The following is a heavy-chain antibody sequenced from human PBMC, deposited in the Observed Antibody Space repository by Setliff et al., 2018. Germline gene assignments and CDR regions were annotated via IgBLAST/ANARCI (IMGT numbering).Heavy chain of an antibody. J-gene: IGHJ4*02. CDR3: ARDRDSSGYPYYFDY. Sequence: GASVKVSCKASGYTFTGYYMHWVRQAPGQGLEWMGWINPNSGGTNYAQRFQGCVTMTRDTSISTAYMELSRLRSDDTAVYYCARDRDSSGYPYYFDYWGQGTLVTVSS. CDR2: INPNSGGT. V-gene: IGHV1-2*04. D-gene: IGHD3-22*01. CDR1: GYTFTGYY.